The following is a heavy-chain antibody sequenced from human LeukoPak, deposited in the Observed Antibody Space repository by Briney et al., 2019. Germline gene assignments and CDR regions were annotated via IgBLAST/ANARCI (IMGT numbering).Heavy chain of an antibody. Sequence: PGRSLRLSCAASGFTFSSYGIHWVRQAPGTALEWVVVIWYDGSSKYYADSVKGRFTISRDNSKNTLFLQMNSLRAEDTAVYYCARDCRGGSCYYFDYWGQGTLVTVSS. J-gene: IGHJ4*02. V-gene: IGHV3-33*01. CDR3: ARDCRGGSCYYFDY. CDR2: IWYDGSSK. D-gene: IGHD2-15*01. CDR1: GFTFSSYG.